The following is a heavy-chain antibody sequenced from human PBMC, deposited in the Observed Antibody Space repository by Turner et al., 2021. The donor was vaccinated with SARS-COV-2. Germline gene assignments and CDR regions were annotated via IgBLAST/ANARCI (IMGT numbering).Heavy chain of an antibody. J-gene: IGHJ4*02. CDR1: GFTFSSYG. CDR2: IWYDGSNK. CDR3: AREGDCSTTGCQAFDY. D-gene: IGHD2-2*01. Sequence: QVQLVESGGGVVQPGRSLRPSCAASGFTFSSYGMHWVRQAPGKGLEWVAVIWYDGSNKYYADSVKGRFTISRDNSKNTLYLQMSSLRAEDTAVYYCAREGDCSTTGCQAFDYWGQGTLVTVSS. V-gene: IGHV3-33*01.